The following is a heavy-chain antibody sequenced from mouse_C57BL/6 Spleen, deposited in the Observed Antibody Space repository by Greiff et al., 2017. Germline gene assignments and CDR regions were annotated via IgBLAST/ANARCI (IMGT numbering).Heavy chain of an antibody. Sequence: QVQLQQPGAELVMPGASVKLSCKASGYTFTSYWMHWVKQRPGQGLEWIGEIDPSDSYTNYNQKFKGKSTLTVDKSSSTAYMQLSSLTSEDSAVYYCATVRGSSYDYAMDYWGQGTSVTVSS. CDR2: IDPSDSYT. J-gene: IGHJ4*01. V-gene: IGHV1-69*01. CDR3: ATVRGSSYDYAMDY. CDR1: GYTFTSYW. D-gene: IGHD1-1*01.